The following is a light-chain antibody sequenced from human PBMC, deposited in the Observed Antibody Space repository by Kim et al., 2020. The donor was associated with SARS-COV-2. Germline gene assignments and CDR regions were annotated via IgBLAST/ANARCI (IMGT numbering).Light chain of an antibody. Sequence: SPVTTARITCSGDALPKQYAYWYQQKPGQAPVLVIYKDSERPSGIPERFSGSSSGTTVTLTISGVQAEDEADYYCQSADSSGTYVFGTGTKVTVL. CDR2: KDS. CDR3: QSADSSGTYV. CDR1: ALPKQY. V-gene: IGLV3-25*03. J-gene: IGLJ1*01.